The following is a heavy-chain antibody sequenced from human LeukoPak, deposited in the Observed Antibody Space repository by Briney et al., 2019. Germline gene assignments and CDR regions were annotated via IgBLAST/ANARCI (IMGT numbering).Heavy chain of an antibody. J-gene: IGHJ3*02. V-gene: IGHV3-30*04. CDR2: ISYDGSNK. CDR1: GFTFSSYA. Sequence: GGSLRLSCAASGFTFSSYATHWVRQAPGKGLEWVAVISYDGSNKYYADSVKGRFTISRDNSKNTLYLQMNSLRAEDTAVYYCARDLSAFDIWGQGTMVTVSS. CDR3: ARDLSAFDI.